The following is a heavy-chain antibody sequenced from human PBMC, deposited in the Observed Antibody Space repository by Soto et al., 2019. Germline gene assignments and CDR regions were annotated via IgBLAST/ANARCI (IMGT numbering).Heavy chain of an antibody. J-gene: IGHJ6*02. CDR2: ISKSGSAI. V-gene: IGHV3-11*01. D-gene: IGHD4-4*01. CDR3: GRGRCDDYRCGNYDGMDV. CDR1: GFTFSDYY. Sequence: QVQVVESGGSLVKPGGSLRLSCAASGFTFSDYYMTWIRQAPGKGLEWVSYISKSGSAIYYADSVKGRFTISRDNAKNSLYLQMNSLRAEDTGVYYCGRGRCDDYRCGNYDGMDVGGQGTTVTVSS.